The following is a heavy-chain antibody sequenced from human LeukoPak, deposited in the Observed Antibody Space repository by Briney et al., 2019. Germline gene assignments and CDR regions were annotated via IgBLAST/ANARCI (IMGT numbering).Heavy chain of an antibody. CDR3: ATWSPAPYCFDY. CDR1: GYTFTGYY. Sequence: GASVKVSCKASGYTFTGYYMHWVRQAPGQGLERMGWINPNSGGTNYAQKFQGRVTMTRDTSISTAYMELGRLRSDDTAVYYCATWSPAPYCFDYWGQGTLVTVSS. CDR2: INPNSGGT. D-gene: IGHD2-8*01. V-gene: IGHV1-2*02. J-gene: IGHJ4*02.